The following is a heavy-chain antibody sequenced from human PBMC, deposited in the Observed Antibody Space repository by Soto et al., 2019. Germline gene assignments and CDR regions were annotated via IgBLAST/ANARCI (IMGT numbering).Heavy chain of an antibody. CDR2: IIPIFGTA. D-gene: IGHD5-18*01. J-gene: IGHJ6*02. CDR1: GGTFSSYA. V-gene: IGHV1-69*01. Sequence: QGQLVQSGAEVKKPGSSVKVSCKASGGTFSSYAISWVRQAPGQGLEWMGGIIPIFGTANYAQKFQGRVTITADESTSTAYMELSSMRAEDTAVYYCARDGRYSYGTYYYGMDVWGQGTTVTVSS. CDR3: ARDGRYSYGTYYYGMDV.